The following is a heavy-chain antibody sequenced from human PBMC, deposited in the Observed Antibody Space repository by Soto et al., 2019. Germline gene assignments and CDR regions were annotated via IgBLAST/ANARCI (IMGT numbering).Heavy chain of an antibody. D-gene: IGHD2-2*01. CDR1: GCTFNNYV. J-gene: IGHJ4*02. CDR2: IIPVFGTP. V-gene: IGHV1-69*06. Sequence: SVKVSCKASGCTFNNYVINWVRRAAGQGLEWMAGIIPVFGTPNYAQKFQDRVTITADKSTSTAYMELNSLRSEDTAVYYCAGRCDGTNCLAHFDYWGQGTLVTVSS. CDR3: AGRCDGTNCLAHFDY.